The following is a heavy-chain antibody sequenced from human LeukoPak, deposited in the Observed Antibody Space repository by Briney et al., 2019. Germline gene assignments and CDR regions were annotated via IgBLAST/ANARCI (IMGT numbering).Heavy chain of an antibody. CDR1: GFSLSTSGTR. D-gene: IGHD6-6*01. J-gene: IGHJ4*02. CDR3: TRIFADSGSSPFDY. V-gene: IGHV2-70*04. CDR2: IDWDDDK. Sequence: SGPTLVNPTQTLTLTCTFSGFSLSTSGTRVNWIRQPPGKALEWLARIDWDDDKFYSTSLKPRLTISKDTSKNQVVLTMTNMDPADTATYYCTRIFADSGSSPFDYWGQGTLVTVSS.